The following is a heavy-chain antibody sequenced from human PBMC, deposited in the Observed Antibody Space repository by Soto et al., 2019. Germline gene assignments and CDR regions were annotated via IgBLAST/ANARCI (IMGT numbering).Heavy chain of an antibody. Sequence: ASVKVSCKASGYTFTSYAMHWVRQAPGQRLEWMGWINAGNGNTKYSQKFQGRVTITRDTSASTAYMELSSLRSEDTAVYYCARDLEYSSSSWYFDYWGQGTLVTVYS. J-gene: IGHJ4*02. CDR3: ARDLEYSSSSWYFDY. CDR1: GYTFTSYA. CDR2: INAGNGNT. D-gene: IGHD6-6*01. V-gene: IGHV1-3*01.